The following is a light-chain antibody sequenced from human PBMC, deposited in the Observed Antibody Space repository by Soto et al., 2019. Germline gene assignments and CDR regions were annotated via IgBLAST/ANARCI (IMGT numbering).Light chain of an antibody. CDR1: QSISSY. V-gene: IGKV1-39*01. CDR3: QQSSSTPPT. CDR2: AAS. J-gene: IGKJ2*01. Sequence: GDRVTITCRASQSISSYLNWYQQKPGKAPKLLIYAASSLQSGVPSRFSGSGSGTDFTLTISSLQPEDFATYYCQQSSSTPPTCGQGTKLESK.